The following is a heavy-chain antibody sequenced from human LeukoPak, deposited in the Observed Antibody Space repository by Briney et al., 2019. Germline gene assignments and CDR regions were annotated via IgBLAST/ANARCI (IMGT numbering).Heavy chain of an antibody. CDR2: ISSSSRTK. V-gene: IGHV3-48*01. CDR1: GFIFSSYS. J-gene: IGHJ3*02. D-gene: IGHD6-6*01. CDR3: ARERDLTASMANLLRDAFDI. Sequence: PGASLRLSCAASGFIFSSYSMNWVRQAPGKGLEWVSYISSSSRTKYCADSVKGRFTISSENAKNSLFLQMNSLGTEDTAVYYCARERDLTASMANLLRDAFDIWGQGTMVTVSS.